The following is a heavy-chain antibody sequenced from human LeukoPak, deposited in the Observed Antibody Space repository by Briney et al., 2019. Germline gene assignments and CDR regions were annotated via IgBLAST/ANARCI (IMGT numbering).Heavy chain of an antibody. CDR2: IIPIFGTA. D-gene: IGHD6-13*01. CDR1: GGTFISYA. CDR3: ARVRIAAAEHDAFDI. J-gene: IGHJ3*02. V-gene: IGHV1-69*13. Sequence: GASVKVSCKASGGTFISYAISWVRQAPGQGLEWMGGIIPIFGTANYAQKFQGRVTITADESTSTAYMELSSLRSEDTAVYYCARVRIAAAEHDAFDIWGQGTMVTVSS.